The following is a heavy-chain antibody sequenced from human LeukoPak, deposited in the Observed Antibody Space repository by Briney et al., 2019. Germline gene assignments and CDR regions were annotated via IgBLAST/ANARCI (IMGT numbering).Heavy chain of an antibody. D-gene: IGHD6-19*01. CDR2: IYWNDDK. CDR1: EFSLSTIAVG. CDR3: AHSKGEQWLVAFEY. Sequence: SGPTLVKPTQTLTLTCTFSEFSLSTIAVGVGWIRQPPGKALECLALIYWNDDKRQRSSLKSDVTITKETSKNLVVLTMTHMETVEPATYYCAHSKGEQWLVAFEYWGPGPLVTVS. V-gene: IGHV2-5*01. J-gene: IGHJ4*02.